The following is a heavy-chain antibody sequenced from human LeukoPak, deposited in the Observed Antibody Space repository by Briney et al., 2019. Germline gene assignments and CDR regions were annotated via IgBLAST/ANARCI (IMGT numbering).Heavy chain of an antibody. CDR2: ISSSSTTI. J-gene: IGHJ4*02. Sequence: PGGSLRLSCGASGFTFSDYYMNWVRQAPGEGLEWVSYISSSSTTIYYADSVRGRFTISRDNSKNTVYLQMNSLRADDTAVYYCAKWSGNRPLYYFDYWGQGTLVTVSS. V-gene: IGHV3-48*01. CDR3: AKWSGNRPLYYFDY. CDR1: GFTFSDYY. D-gene: IGHD3-3*01.